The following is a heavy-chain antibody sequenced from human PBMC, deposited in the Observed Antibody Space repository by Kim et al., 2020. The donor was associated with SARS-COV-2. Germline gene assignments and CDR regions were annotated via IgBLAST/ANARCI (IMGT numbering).Heavy chain of an antibody. Sequence: SVKVSCKASGGTFSSYAISWVRQAPGQGLEWMGGIIPIFGTANYAQKFQGRVTITADESTSTAYMELSSLRSEDTAVYYCARGLEGFGELLFGYWFDPWGQGTLVTVSS. CDR1: GGTFSSYA. CDR3: ARGLEGFGELLFGYWFDP. V-gene: IGHV1-69*13. D-gene: IGHD3-10*01. J-gene: IGHJ5*02. CDR2: IIPIFGTA.